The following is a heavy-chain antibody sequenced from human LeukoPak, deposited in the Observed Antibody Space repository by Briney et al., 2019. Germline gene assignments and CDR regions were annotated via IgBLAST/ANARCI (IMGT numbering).Heavy chain of an antibody. D-gene: IGHD3-3*01. CDR2: IRYDGSDK. Sequence: GGSLRLSCAASGFTFSSYGMHWVRQAPGKGLEWVAFIRYDGSDKYYGDSVKGRFTISRDNPKNTLYPQMNSLRAEDTAVYYCAKGQLRFLDNWFDPWGQGTLVTVSS. CDR1: GFTFSSYG. J-gene: IGHJ5*02. V-gene: IGHV3-30*02. CDR3: AKGQLRFLDNWFDP.